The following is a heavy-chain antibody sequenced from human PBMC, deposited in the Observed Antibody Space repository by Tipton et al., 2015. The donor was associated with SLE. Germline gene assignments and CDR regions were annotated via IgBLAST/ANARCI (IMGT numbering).Heavy chain of an antibody. Sequence: TLSLTCTVSGDSISSGPYYWCWIRQPPGKGMEWIGTVFYSGSAYYNPSLKSRVSISEDTSMNQCSLKLSSVNAADTAVYYCARGILEWSDYWGQGTLVTVSS. CDR2: VFYSGSA. V-gene: IGHV4-39*01. CDR3: ARGILEWSDY. CDR1: GDSISSGPYY. J-gene: IGHJ4*02. D-gene: IGHD3-3*01.